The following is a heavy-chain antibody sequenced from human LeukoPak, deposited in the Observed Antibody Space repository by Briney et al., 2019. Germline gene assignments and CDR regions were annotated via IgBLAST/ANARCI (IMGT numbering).Heavy chain of an antibody. Sequence: GRSLRLSCAASGFTFSRYWMHWGRQAPGKGRGWVSRINTDGTSSSYADFVKGRFTISRHNSKTTLYLQMNSLRAEDTAVYYCVREPLGDYGGNTDAFDIWGQGTMGTVSS. J-gene: IGHJ3*02. CDR1: GFTFSRYW. D-gene: IGHD4-23*01. CDR2: INTDGTSS. V-gene: IGHV3-74*01. CDR3: VREPLGDYGGNTDAFDI.